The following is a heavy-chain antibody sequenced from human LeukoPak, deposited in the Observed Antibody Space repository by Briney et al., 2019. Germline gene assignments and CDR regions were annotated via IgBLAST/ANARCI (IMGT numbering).Heavy chain of an antibody. V-gene: IGHV1-18*01. CDR1: GYTFTSYG. D-gene: IGHD3-22*01. CDR2: ISAYNGNT. Sequence: ASVKVSCKASGYTFTSYGISWVRQAPGQGLEWMGWISAYNGNTNHAQKLQGRVTMTTDTSTSTAYMELRSLRSDDTAVYYCARARGNYYDSSGYYYFDYWGQGTLVTVSS. CDR3: ARARGNYYDSSGYYYFDY. J-gene: IGHJ4*02.